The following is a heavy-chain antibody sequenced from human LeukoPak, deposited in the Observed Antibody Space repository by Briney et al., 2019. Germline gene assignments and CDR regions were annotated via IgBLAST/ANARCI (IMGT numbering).Heavy chain of an antibody. V-gene: IGHV3-73*01. Sequence: GGSLRLSCAASGFTFSGSAMHWVRQASGKGLEWVGRIRGKANSYATAYAASVKGRFTISRDDSKNTAYLQMNSLKTEDTAVYYCTRHIRDIVVVPAAPSVNYYYYMDVWGKGTTVTVSS. CDR1: GFTFSGSA. D-gene: IGHD2-2*01. CDR3: TRHIRDIVVVPAAPSVNYYYYMDV. CDR2: IRGKANSYAT. J-gene: IGHJ6*03.